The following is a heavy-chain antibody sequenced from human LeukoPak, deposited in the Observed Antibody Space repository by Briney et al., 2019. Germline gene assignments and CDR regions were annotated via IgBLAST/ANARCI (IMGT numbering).Heavy chain of an antibody. J-gene: IGHJ3*02. CDR2: IIPIFGTA. V-gene: IGHV1-69*05. CDR3: ARETWIQPTDAFDI. CDR1: GYTFTSYD. Sequence: SVKVSCKASGYTFTSYDINWVRQAPGQGLEWMGGIIPIFGTANYAQKFQGRVTITTDESTSTAYMELSSLRSEDTAVYYCARETWIQPTDAFDIWGQGTMVTVSS. D-gene: IGHD5-18*01.